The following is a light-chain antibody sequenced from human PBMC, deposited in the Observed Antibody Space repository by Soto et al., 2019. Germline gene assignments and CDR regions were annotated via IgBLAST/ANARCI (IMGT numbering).Light chain of an antibody. CDR2: DAS. CDR3: QQYDNLPIT. J-gene: IGKJ5*01. CDR1: QDISNY. Sequence: DIQMTQSPSSLSASVGERVTITCQASQDISNYLNWYQQKPGKAPKLLIYDASNLATGVPSRFSGSGSGTDFTFTISSLQPEDIATYYCQQYDNLPITFGQGTRLEIK. V-gene: IGKV1-33*01.